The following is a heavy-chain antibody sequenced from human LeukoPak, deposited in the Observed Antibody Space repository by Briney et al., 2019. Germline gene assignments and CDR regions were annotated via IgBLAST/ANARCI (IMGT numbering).Heavy chain of an antibody. Sequence: PSETLSLTCAVYGGSFSGYYWSWIRQPPGKGLEWIGEINHSGSTNYNPSLKSRVTISVGTSKNQFSLKLSSVTAADTAVYYCARDVGTKDIVVVPAATGFDPWGQGTLVTVSS. D-gene: IGHD2-2*01. CDR1: GGSFSGYY. V-gene: IGHV4-34*01. CDR2: INHSGST. CDR3: ARDVGTKDIVVVPAATGFDP. J-gene: IGHJ5*02.